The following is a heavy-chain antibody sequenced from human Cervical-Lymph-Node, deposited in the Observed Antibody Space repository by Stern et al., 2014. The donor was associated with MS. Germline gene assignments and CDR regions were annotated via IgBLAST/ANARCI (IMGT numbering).Heavy chain of an antibody. D-gene: IGHD3-16*02. CDR1: GFSITTNGVG. CDR3: AHTMTLTSGGVIVKTLYFDY. J-gene: IGHJ4*01. V-gene: IGHV2-5*09. Sequence: QVPLRESGPTLVRPTHTLTLTCTFSGFSITTNGVGVGRIRQPPGKALEWLVLSYCDDDKRYRPSLKSRLTIPKDTSKNQVVLTMTNVDPVDTATDYCAHTMTLTSGGVIVKTLYFDYWGHGILVIVSS. CDR2: SYCDDDK.